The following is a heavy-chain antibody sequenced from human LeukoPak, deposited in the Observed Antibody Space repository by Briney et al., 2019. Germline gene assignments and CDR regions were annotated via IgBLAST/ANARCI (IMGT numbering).Heavy chain of an antibody. CDR1: GGSFSGYY. CDR2: INYSGST. V-gene: IGHV4-34*01. J-gene: IGHJ4*02. CDR3: ARHGNYYGSGSYY. Sequence: PSETLSLTCTVYGGSFSGYYWSWIRQPPGKGLEWIGEINYSGSTNYNPSLKSRVTISVDTSKNQFSLKLSSVTAADTAVYYCARHGNYYGSGSYYWGQGTLVTVSS. D-gene: IGHD3-10*01.